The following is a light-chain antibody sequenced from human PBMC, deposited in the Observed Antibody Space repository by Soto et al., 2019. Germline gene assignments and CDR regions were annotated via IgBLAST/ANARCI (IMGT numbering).Light chain of an antibody. CDR2: GAS. J-gene: IGKJ5*01. Sequence: EIVLTQSPGTLSLSPGERATLSCRAIQSVTNRYLAWYRQKPGQAPRLLIFGASIRATGIPARFSGSGSGTEFTLTISSLQSEDFAVYYCQQNNRWPHITFGQGTRLEIK. CDR3: QQNNRWPHIT. V-gene: IGKV3-15*01. CDR1: QSVTNRY.